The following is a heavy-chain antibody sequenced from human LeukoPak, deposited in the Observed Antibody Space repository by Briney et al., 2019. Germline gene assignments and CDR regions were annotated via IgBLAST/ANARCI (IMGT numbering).Heavy chain of an antibody. D-gene: IGHD3-22*01. V-gene: IGHV4-30-2*01. CDR1: GGSISSGGYY. CDR2: INHSGST. Sequence: SQTLSLTCTGSGGSISSGGYYWSCIRQPPGKGQEWIGEINHSGSTNYNPSLKSRVTISVDTSKNQFSLKLSSVTAADTAVYFFFQAEDGIRDDSSTDYSPWGQGTLVTVSS. J-gene: IGHJ5*02. CDR3: FQAEDGIRDDSSTDYSP.